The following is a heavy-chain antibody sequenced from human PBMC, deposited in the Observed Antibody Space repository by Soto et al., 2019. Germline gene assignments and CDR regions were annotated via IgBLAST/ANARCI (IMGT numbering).Heavy chain of an antibody. CDR2: ISGSGGST. D-gene: IGHD3-22*01. CDR3: AKNDDYYYDSSGFY. V-gene: IGHV3-23*01. J-gene: IGHJ4*02. CDR1: GFTFSSYA. Sequence: EVQLLESGGGLVQPGGSLRLSCAASGFTFSSYAMSWVRQAPGKGLEWVSAISGSGGSTYYADSVKGRFTISRDNSKNTLYLQMDSLRAEDTAVYYCAKNDDYYYDSSGFYWGQGTLVTVSS.